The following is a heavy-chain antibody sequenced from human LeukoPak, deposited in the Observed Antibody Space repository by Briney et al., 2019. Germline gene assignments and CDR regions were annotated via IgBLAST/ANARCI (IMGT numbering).Heavy chain of an antibody. CDR2: IYPGDSDT. J-gene: IGHJ4*02. Sequence: GKSLKISCKGSGYSFTSYWIGWVRQMPGKGLEWMGIIYPGDSDTRYSPSFQGQVTISADKSISTAYLQWSSLKASDTAMYYCARSAPPNYYDSSALEEYFDYWGQGTLVTVSS. D-gene: IGHD3-22*01. V-gene: IGHV5-51*01. CDR1: GYSFTSYW. CDR3: ARSAPPNYYDSSALEEYFDY.